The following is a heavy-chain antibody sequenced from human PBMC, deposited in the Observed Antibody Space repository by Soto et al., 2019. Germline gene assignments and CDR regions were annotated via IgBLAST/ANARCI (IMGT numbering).Heavy chain of an antibody. CDR3: AKEWDLRFLEWLPYLDY. D-gene: IGHD3-3*01. CDR2: ISYDGSNK. CDR1: GFTFSSYG. J-gene: IGHJ4*02. Sequence: QVQLVESGGGVVQPGRSLRLSCAASGFTFSSYGMHWVRQAPGKGLEWVAVISYDGSNKYYADSVKGRFTISRDNSKNTLYLQMNSLRAEDTAVYYCAKEWDLRFLEWLPYLDYWGQGTLVTVSS. V-gene: IGHV3-30*18.